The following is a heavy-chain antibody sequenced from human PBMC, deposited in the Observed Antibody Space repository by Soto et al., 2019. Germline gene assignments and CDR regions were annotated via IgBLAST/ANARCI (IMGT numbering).Heavy chain of an antibody. CDR3: ARVYSSGWYGLDY. Sequence: ASVKVSCKASGYTFTGYYMHWVRQAPGQGLEWMGWINPNSGGTNYAQKFQGRVTMTRDTSTSTAYMKLSRLRSDDTAVYYCARVYSSGWYGLDYWGQGTLVTVSS. V-gene: IGHV1-2*02. D-gene: IGHD6-19*01. CDR1: GYTFTGYY. J-gene: IGHJ4*02. CDR2: INPNSGGT.